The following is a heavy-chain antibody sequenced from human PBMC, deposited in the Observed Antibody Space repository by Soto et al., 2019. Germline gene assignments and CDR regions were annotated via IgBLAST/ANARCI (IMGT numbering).Heavy chain of an antibody. J-gene: IGHJ4*02. V-gene: IGHV4-39*01. CDR1: GGSISNSGYY. Sequence: PTKTLSITCTVSGGSISNSGYYWGWIRQPPWKGLEWIGSIYYSGSTYYSPSLKSRVTISVDTSKNQFSLNLTSVTAADTAVYFCARQEDSSTYYPAYYFDFWGQGTLVTVSS. D-gene: IGHD6-19*01. CDR2: IYYSGST. CDR3: ARQEDSSTYYPAYYFDF.